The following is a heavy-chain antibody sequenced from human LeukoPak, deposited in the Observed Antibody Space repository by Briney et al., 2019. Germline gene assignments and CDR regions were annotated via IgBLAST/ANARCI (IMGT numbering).Heavy chain of an antibody. CDR3: ARDLAEYSSSSEDWFDP. CDR1: GFSVSSNY. V-gene: IGHV3-48*04. CDR2: ISSSSSTI. J-gene: IGHJ5*02. Sequence: GGSLRLSCVASGFSVSSNYLNWVRQAPGKGLEWVSYISSSSSTIYYADSVKGRFTISRDNAKNSLYLQMNSLRAEDTAVYYCARDLAEYSSSSEDWFDPWGQGTLVTVSS. D-gene: IGHD6-6*01.